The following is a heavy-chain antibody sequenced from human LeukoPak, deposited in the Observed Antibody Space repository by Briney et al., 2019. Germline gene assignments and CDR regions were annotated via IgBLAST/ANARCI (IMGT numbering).Heavy chain of an antibody. D-gene: IGHD3-16*01. CDR1: GFTFDDYA. Sequence: PGRSLRLSCAASGFTFDDYAMHWVRQAPGKGLERVSGISWNSGSIGYADSVKGRFTISRDNAKNSLYLQMNSLRAEDTAVYYCARGIMITFGGQGTLVTVSS. CDR3: ARGIMITF. J-gene: IGHJ4*02. CDR2: ISWNSGSI. V-gene: IGHV3-9*01.